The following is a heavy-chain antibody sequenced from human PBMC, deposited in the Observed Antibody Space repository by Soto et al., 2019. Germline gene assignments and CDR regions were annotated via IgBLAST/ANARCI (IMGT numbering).Heavy chain of an antibody. V-gene: IGHV4-59*01. CDR3: ARSTFNDFWSGYPNWFDP. CDR1: GGSFSSYY. Sequence: PSETLSLTCTVSGGSFSSYYWSWIRQPPGKGLEWIGYIYYSGSTNYNPSLKSRVTISVDTSKNQFSLKLSSVIAADTAVYYCARSTFNDFWSGYPNWFDPWGQGTLVTVSS. CDR2: IYYSGST. D-gene: IGHD3-3*01. J-gene: IGHJ5*02.